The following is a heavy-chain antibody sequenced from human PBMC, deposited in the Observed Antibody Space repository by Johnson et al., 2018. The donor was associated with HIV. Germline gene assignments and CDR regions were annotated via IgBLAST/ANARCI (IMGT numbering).Heavy chain of an antibody. CDR2: ISNGGFST. D-gene: IGHD3-10*01. V-gene: IGHV3-23*04. J-gene: IGHJ3*01. Sequence: VQLVESGGGLVQPGGSLRLSCAASGFTFNNYVMSWVRQAPGKGLGWVSTISNGGFSTYYADSVKGRFTISRDNSKNTLYLQMNSLRAEDTAVYFCVKHYAPMVPYDAFDLWGQGTRVTVSS. CDR3: VKHYAPMVPYDAFDL. CDR1: GFTFNNYV.